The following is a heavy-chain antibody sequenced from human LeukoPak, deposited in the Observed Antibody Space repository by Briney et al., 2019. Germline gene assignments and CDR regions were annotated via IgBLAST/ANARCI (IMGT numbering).Heavy chain of an antibody. Sequence: GGSLRLSCAASGFTFSSYAMHWVRQAPGKGLEWVVVISYDGSNKYYADSVKGRFTISRDNSKNTLYLQMNSLRAEDTAVYYCARGSGFYGMDVWGKGTTVTVSS. V-gene: IGHV3-30*04. D-gene: IGHD3-3*01. CDR2: ISYDGSNK. CDR3: ARGSGFYGMDV. J-gene: IGHJ6*04. CDR1: GFTFSSYA.